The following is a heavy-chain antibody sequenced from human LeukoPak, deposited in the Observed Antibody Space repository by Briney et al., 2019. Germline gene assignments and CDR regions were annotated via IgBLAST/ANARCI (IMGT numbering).Heavy chain of an antibody. CDR1: GYSISSGYY. J-gene: IGHJ5*02. D-gene: IGHD2-8*02. Sequence: SETLSLTCAVTGYSISSGYYWGWIRQPPGKGLEWIGSIYHSGSTYYNPSLKSRVTISVDTSKNQFSLKLSSVTAADTAVYYCASLPVGDWFDPWGQGTLVTVSS. CDR3: ASLPVGDWFDP. CDR2: IYHSGST. V-gene: IGHV4-38-2*01.